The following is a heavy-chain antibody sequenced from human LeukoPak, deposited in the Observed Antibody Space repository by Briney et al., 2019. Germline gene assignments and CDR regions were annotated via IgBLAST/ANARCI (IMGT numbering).Heavy chain of an antibody. Sequence: TSETLSLTCTVSGGSISSYYWSWIRQPPGKGLEWIGYIYYSGSTNYSPSLKSRVTISVDTSKNQFSLKLSSVTAADTAVYYCAREAYGDHGGWFDSWGQGTLVTVSS. CDR1: GGSISSYY. CDR3: AREAYGDHGGWFDS. V-gene: IGHV4-59*01. D-gene: IGHD4-17*01. CDR2: IYYSGST. J-gene: IGHJ5*01.